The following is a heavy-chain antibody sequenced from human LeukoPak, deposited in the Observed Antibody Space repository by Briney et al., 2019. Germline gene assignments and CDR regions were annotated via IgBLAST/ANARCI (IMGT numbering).Heavy chain of an antibody. CDR3: ARDRAVATIGGVDY. CDR1: GYTFTDFG. J-gene: IGHJ4*02. D-gene: IGHD5-12*01. V-gene: IGHV1-2*02. CDR2: VSANSGGT. Sequence: ASVKVSCKASGYTFTDFGVTWVRQAPGQGLEWMGWVSANSGGTNYAQKFQGRVTMTRDTSISTAYMELSSLRSDDTAVYYCARDRAVATIGGVDYWGQGTLVTVSS.